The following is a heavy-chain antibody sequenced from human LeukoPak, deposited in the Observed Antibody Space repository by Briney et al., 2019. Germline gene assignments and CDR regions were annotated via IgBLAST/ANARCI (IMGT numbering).Heavy chain of an antibody. Sequence: SETLSLTCTVSGGSISSYYWSWIRQPPGKGLEGIGYIYYSGSTNYNPSLKSRVTISVDTSKNQFSLKLSPVTAADTAVYYCASWNAVITSLDHWGQGILVAVSS. CDR2: IYYSGST. J-gene: IGHJ4*02. CDR1: GGSISSYY. CDR3: ASWNAVITSLDH. V-gene: IGHV4-59*01. D-gene: IGHD3-16*01.